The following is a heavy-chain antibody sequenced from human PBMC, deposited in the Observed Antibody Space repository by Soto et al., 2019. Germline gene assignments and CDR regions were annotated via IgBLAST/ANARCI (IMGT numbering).Heavy chain of an antibody. CDR3: ARLPGYCSSTSCYRRASFDY. V-gene: IGHV4-59*01. D-gene: IGHD2-2*02. CDR1: CGSISSYY. J-gene: IGHJ4*02. Sequence: SETLSLTCTVSCGSISSYYWSWIRQPPGKGLEWIGYIYYSGSTNYNPSLKSRVTISVDTSKNQFSLKLSSVTAADTAVYYCARLPGYCSSTSCYRRASFDYWGQGTLVTVSS. CDR2: IYYSGST.